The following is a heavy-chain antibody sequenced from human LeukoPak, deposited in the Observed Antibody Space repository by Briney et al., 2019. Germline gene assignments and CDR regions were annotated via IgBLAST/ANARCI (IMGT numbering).Heavy chain of an antibody. CDR3: ARPAAAPVYGMDV. CDR1: GGSISSYY. V-gene: IGHV4-59*08. CDR2: IYYSGST. Sequence: SETLSLTCTVYGGSISSYYWSWIRQPPGKGLEWIGYIYYSGSTNYNPSLKSRVTISVDTSKNQFSLKLSSVTAADTAVYYCARPAAAPVYGMDVWGQGTTVTVSS. D-gene: IGHD6-13*01. J-gene: IGHJ6*02.